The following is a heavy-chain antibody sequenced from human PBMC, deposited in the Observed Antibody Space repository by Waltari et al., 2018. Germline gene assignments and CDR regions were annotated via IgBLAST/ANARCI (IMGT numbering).Heavy chain of an antibody. Sequence: EVQLVESGGGLVQPGGSLRLSCAASGFTFSSYWMHGVRQAPGKGLVWVSRINSDGSSTSYADSVKGRFTISRDNAKNTLYLQMNSLRAEDTAVYYCARISWGSRVLAAPFDYWGQGTLVTVSS. CDR1: GFTFSSYW. V-gene: IGHV3-74*01. D-gene: IGHD2-15*01. CDR2: INSDGSST. J-gene: IGHJ4*02. CDR3: ARISWGSRVLAAPFDY.